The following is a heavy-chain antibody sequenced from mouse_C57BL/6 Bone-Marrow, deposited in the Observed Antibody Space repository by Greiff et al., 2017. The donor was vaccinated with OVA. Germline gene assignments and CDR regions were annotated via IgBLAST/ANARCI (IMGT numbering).Heavy chain of an antibody. D-gene: IGHD6-1*01. CDR3: ARGRHFFAY. CDR1: GYTFTSYW. V-gene: IGHV1-69*01. CDR2: IDPSDSYT. J-gene: IGHJ3*01. Sequence: QVQLQQPGAELVMPGASVKLSCKASGYTFTSYWMHWVKQRPGQGLEWIGEIDPSDSYTNYNQKFKGKSTLTVDKSSSTAYMQLSSRTSEDSAVYYCARGRHFFAYWGQGTLVTVSA.